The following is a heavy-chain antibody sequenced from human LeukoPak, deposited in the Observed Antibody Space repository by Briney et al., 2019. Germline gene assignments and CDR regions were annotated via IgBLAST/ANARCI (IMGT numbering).Heavy chain of an antibody. Sequence: GGSLRLSCAASGFTFSTYGMHWVRQAPGKGLEWVAFIWHVGSDNNYADSVKGRFTISRDNSKSTLYLQMNSLRAEDTAVYYCAKDLSNSYYYYYYYMDVWGKGTTVTVSS. CDR1: GFTFSTYG. CDR2: IWHVGSDN. J-gene: IGHJ6*03. V-gene: IGHV3-30*02. D-gene: IGHD1-1*01. CDR3: AKDLSNSYYYYYYYMDV.